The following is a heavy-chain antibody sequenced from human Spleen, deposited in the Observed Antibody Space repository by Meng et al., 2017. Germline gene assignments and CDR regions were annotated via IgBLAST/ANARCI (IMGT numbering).Heavy chain of an antibody. V-gene: IGHV3-33*01. CDR2: IWYDGNNK. J-gene: IGHJ6*02. CDR3: ARALWRDGSGSDDYYYYGMDV. D-gene: IGHD3-10*01. CDR1: AFTFSSYG. Sequence: GGSLRLSCAASAFTFSSYGMHWVRQAPGKGLEWVAVIWYDGNNKYYADSVKGRLTISRDNSKDTLYLQMNSLRAEDTAVYYCARALWRDGSGSDDYYYYGMDVWGQGTTVTVSS.